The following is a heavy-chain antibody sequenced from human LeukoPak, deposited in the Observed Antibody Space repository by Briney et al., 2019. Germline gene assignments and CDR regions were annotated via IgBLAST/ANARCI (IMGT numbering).Heavy chain of an antibody. CDR1: GFTFSRYS. CDR2: ISSSSSYI. CDR3: ARGRITMVRGVTYYFDY. V-gene: IGHV3-21*01. D-gene: IGHD3-10*01. J-gene: IGHJ4*02. Sequence: GGSLRLSCAASGFTFSRYSMNWVRQAPGKGLEWVSSISSSSSYIYYADSVKGRFTISRDNAKNSLYLQMNSLRAEDTAVYYCARGRITMVRGVTYYFDYWGQGTLVTVSS.